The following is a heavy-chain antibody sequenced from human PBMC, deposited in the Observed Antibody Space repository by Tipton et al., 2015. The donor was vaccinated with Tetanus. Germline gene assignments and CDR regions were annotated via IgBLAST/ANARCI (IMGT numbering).Heavy chain of an antibody. CDR1: GYSFNIYW. CDR2: IYPSDSDI. Sequence: QLVQSGAEVKKAGESLKISCKGSGYSFNIYWIAWVRQMPGKGLEWMGIIYPSDSDIRYSPSFQGQVRISADKSINTAYLQWGSLEASDTAMYYCARGGVDSRVFDFWGQGTLVTVSS. D-gene: IGHD3-3*01. CDR3: ARGGVDSRVFDF. V-gene: IGHV5-51*01. J-gene: IGHJ4*02.